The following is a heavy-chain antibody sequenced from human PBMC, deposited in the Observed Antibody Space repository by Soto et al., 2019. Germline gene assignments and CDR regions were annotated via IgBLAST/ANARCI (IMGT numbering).Heavy chain of an antibody. CDR2: INPNSGGT. V-gene: IGHV1-2*02. J-gene: IGHJ5*02. Sequence: QVQLVQSGAEVKKPGASVKVSCKASGYTFTAYYMHWLRQAPGQGLEWMGWINPNSGGTNYAQRCQCRVTVTKDTSNSTTCMELISRGSDVTAVYSGARGDSDRSGNYNACWFARWGQGTLVTV. CDR1: GYTFTAYY. D-gene: IGHD3-22*01. CDR3: ARGDSDRSGNYNACWFAR.